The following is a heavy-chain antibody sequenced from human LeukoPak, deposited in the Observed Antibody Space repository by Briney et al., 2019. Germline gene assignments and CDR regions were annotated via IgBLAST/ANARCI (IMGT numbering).Heavy chain of an antibody. V-gene: IGHV3-30*02. CDR3: ARDNNGRDTAMLSH. D-gene: IGHD5-18*01. CDR2: IRYDGSNK. Sequence: GGSLRLSCAASGFTFSSYGMHWVRQAPGKGLEWVAFIRYDGSNKYYADSVKGRFTISRDNAKNSLYLQMNSLRVEDTAVYYCARDNNGRDTAMLSHWGQGTLVTVSS. CDR1: GFTFSSYG. J-gene: IGHJ4*02.